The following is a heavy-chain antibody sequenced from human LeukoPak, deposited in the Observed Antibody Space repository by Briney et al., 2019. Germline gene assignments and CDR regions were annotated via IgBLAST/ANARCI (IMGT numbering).Heavy chain of an antibody. V-gene: IGHV1-46*01. CDR1: GYTFTSYY. D-gene: IGHD6-13*01. CDR2: INPSGGST. J-gene: IGHJ2*01. Sequence: ASVKVSCKASGYTFTSYYMHWVRQAPGQGLEWMGIINPSGGSTSYAQKFQGRVTMTRDTSTSTVYMELSSPRSEDTAVYYCGRDKGAGPPNRQQLVINWYFDLWGRGTLVTVSS. CDR3: GRDKGAGPPNRQQLVINWYFDL.